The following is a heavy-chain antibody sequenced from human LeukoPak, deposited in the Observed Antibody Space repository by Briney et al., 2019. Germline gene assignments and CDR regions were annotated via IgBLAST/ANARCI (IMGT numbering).Heavy chain of an antibody. CDR3: ARRSKRGASIGPDY. V-gene: IGHV4-59*01. CDR2: IYYSGST. J-gene: IGHJ4*02. D-gene: IGHD6-6*01. Sequence: SETLSLTCTVSGGSISSYYWSWIRQPPGKGLEWIGYIYYSGSTNYNPSLKSRVTISVDTSKNQFSLKLSSVTAADTAVYYCARRSKRGASIGPDYWGQGTLVTVSS. CDR1: GGSISSYY.